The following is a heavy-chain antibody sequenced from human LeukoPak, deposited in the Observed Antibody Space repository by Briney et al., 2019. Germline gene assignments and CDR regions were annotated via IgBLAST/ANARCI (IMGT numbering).Heavy chain of an antibody. V-gene: IGHV3-23*01. CDR1: GFTFSNYA. Sequence: PGGSLRLSCGASGFTFSNYAMSWVHQAPGKGLEWVSAIRTSGSTYYADSVKGRFTISRDNPKNTLYLQMNSLRGEDTAVYYCAKPERYGTTWYGRVDYWGQGTLVTVSS. D-gene: IGHD6-13*01. CDR3: AKPERYGTTWYGRVDY. J-gene: IGHJ4*02. CDR2: IRTSGST.